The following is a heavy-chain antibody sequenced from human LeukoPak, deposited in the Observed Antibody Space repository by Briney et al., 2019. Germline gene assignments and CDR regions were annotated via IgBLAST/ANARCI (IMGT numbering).Heavy chain of an antibody. D-gene: IGHD5-12*01. CDR3: AKDRAGYSGYYHFDY. V-gene: IGHV3-23*01. Sequence: QSGGSLRLSCAASGFTFSHAWMNWVRQAPGKGLEWVSAISGSGGSTYYADSVKGRFTISRDNSKNTLYLQMNSLRAEDTAVYYCAKDRAGYSGYYHFDYWGQGTLVTVSS. CDR1: GFTFSHAW. J-gene: IGHJ4*02. CDR2: ISGSGGST.